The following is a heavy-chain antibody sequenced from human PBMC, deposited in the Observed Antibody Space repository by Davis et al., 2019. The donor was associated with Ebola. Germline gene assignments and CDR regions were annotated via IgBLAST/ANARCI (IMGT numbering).Heavy chain of an antibody. CDR1: GGSISSSSYY. D-gene: IGHD3-10*01. CDR2: IYYSGST. CDR3: ARVVQSGLLWFGELFDY. V-gene: IGHV4-39*01. J-gene: IGHJ4*02. Sequence: SETLSLTCTVSGGSISSSSYYWGWIRQPPGKGLEWIGSIYYSGSTYYNPSLKSRVTISVDTSKNQFSLKLSSVTAADTAVYYCARVVQSGLLWFGELFDYWGQGTLVTVSS.